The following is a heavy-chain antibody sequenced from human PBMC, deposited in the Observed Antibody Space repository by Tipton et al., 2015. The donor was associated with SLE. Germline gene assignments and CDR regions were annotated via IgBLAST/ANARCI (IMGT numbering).Heavy chain of an antibody. D-gene: IGHD4-17*01. Sequence: GLVKPSETLSLTCAVSGYSISSGYYWGWIRQPPGKGLEWIGSIYHSGSTYYNPSLKSRVTISVDTSKNQFSLKLSSVTAADTAVYYCARDPLDYGDYGIVDSWGHGTLVTVSS. CDR2: IYHSGST. V-gene: IGHV4-38-2*02. CDR3: ARDPLDYGDYGIVDS. J-gene: IGHJ5*01. CDR1: GYSISSGYY.